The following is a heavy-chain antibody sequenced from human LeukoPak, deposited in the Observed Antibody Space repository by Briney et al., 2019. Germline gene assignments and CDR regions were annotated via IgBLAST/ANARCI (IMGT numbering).Heavy chain of an antibody. CDR1: GFTFDDYA. CDR2: ISWNSGSI. Sequence: GGSLRLFCAASGFTFDDYAMHWVRQAPGKGLEWVSGISWNSGSIVYADSVKGRFTISRDNAKNSLYLQMNSLRAEDTALYYCARRTNLRAFDIWGQGTMVTVSS. V-gene: IGHV3-9*01. CDR3: ARRTNLRAFDI. J-gene: IGHJ3*02.